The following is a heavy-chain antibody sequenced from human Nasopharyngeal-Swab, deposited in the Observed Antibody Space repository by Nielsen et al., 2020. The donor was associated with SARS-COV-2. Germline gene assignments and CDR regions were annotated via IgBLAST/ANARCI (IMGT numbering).Heavy chain of an antibody. CDR3: ARDTIVVVADY. CDR2: ISVDNGKT. V-gene: IGHV1-18*01. Sequence: ASVKVSCKASGYTFSRYGISWVRHAPGQGLEWMGWISVDNGKTDYAQKLQGRVTMTTDTSTSTAYMELRGLRSDDTAVYYCARDTIVVVADYWGQGTLVTVSS. J-gene: IGHJ4*02. CDR1: GYTFSRYG. D-gene: IGHD3-22*01.